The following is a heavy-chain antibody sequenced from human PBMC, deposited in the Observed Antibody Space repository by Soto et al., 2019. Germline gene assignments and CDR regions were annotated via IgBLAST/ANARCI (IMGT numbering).Heavy chain of an antibody. CDR1: GGSISSGDYY. CDR2: IYYSGST. D-gene: IGHD2-2*01. V-gene: IGHV4-30-4*01. CDR3: ARGSSQGVVPGI. Sequence: QVQLQESGPGLVKPSQTLSLTCTVSGGSISSGDYYWSWIRQPPGKGMEWIGYIYYSGSTYYNPSLKSRVTIAVETSKNQFSLKLSSVTAADTAVYYCARGSSQGVVPGIWGQGTMVTVSS. J-gene: IGHJ3*02.